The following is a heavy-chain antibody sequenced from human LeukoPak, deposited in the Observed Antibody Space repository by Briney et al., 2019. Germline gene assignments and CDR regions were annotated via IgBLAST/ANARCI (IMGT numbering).Heavy chain of an antibody. CDR3: ARGVEPLAANTLAY. Sequence: GGSLRLSCAASGFTVITNDMTWVRQAPGKGPEWFSVLYSDGNTKYADSVQGRFTISRDNSKNTLYLEMNSLSPDDTAVYYCARGVEPLAANTLAYWGQGTVVTVSS. J-gene: IGHJ4*02. V-gene: IGHV3-53*01. CDR2: LYSDGNT. CDR1: GFTVITND. D-gene: IGHD1-14*01.